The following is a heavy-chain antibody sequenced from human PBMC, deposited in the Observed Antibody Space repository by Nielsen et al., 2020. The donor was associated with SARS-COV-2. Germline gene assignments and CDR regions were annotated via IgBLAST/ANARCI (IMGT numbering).Heavy chain of an antibody. CDR3: ATVPAATQGVFYYYGMDV. J-gene: IGHJ6*02. Sequence: GGSLRLSCVASGFSFDDYAMHWVRQAPGKGLEWVSSISSSSSYIYYADSVKGRFTISRDNAKNSLYLQMNSLRAEDTAVYYCATVPAATQGVFYYYGMDVWGQGTTVTVSS. D-gene: IGHD2-2*01. CDR1: GFSFDDYA. CDR2: ISSSSSYI. V-gene: IGHV3-21*01.